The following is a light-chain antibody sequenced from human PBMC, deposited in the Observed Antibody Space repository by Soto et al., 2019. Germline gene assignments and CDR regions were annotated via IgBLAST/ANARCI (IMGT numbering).Light chain of an antibody. CDR1: QSVSTN. J-gene: IGKJ5*01. CDR2: GAS. CDR3: QQYNNRPPFT. Sequence: EIVMTQSPATLSVSPGERAILSCRASQSVSTNLGWYQQKPGQPPRLLIFGASSRATGIPARFSGSGAGTEFTLTISSLQSEYSAVYYCQQYNNRPPFTFGQGTRLEI. V-gene: IGKV3-15*01.